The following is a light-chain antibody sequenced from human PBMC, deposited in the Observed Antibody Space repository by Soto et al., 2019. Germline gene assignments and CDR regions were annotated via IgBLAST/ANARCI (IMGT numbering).Light chain of an antibody. J-gene: IGKJ5*01. V-gene: IGKV1-39*01. CDR3: QQRRSWQVT. CDR1: QNINAY. CDR2: AAS. Sequence: DIQMTHSPSTLSASVGDRVTITCXASQNINAYVNWYQQKSGKAPELLIYAASNLQSGVPPRFSGSGSGTNFTLTISSLEPEDFAVYYCQQRRSWQVTFGQGTRLEIK.